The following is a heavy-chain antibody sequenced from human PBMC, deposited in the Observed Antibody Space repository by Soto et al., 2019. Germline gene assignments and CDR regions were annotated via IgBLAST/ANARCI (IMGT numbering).Heavy chain of an antibody. D-gene: IGHD5-18*01. CDR3: ARAMDAAMASKDNWFDP. CDR2: ISYDENNK. Sequence: QVQLVESGGGVVQPGRSLRLSCAASGFTFRSYHMHWVRQAPGKGLEWVASISYDENNKYYTDSVKGRFTISRDNSKNTLYLQMNSLRDEDTAVYYCARAMDAAMASKDNWFDPWGQGTLDTVSS. J-gene: IGHJ5*02. CDR1: GFTFRSYH. V-gene: IGHV3-30-3*01.